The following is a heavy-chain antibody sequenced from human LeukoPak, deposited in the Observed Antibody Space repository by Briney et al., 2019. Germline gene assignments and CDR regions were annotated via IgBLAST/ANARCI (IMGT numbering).Heavy chain of an antibody. CDR3: GTSGYYFKY. J-gene: IGHJ4*02. CDR2: ISSSGSTI. D-gene: IGHD3-22*01. CDR1: GFTFSSYE. V-gene: IGHV3-48*03. Sequence: GGSLRLSCAASGFTFSSYEMNWVRQAPGKGLEWLSYISSSGSTIYYADSVKGRFTISRDNARNSLYLQMRSLRAEDTAVYYCGTSGYYFKYWGQATLVTVSS.